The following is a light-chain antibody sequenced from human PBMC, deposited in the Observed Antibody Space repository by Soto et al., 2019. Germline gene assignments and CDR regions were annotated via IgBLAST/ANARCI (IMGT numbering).Light chain of an antibody. CDR3: QQSYSTPIT. CDR2: PAS. CDR1: QDIGTW. Sequence: DIQMTQSPSSVSASIGDRVIITCRASQDIGTWLAWYQQKPGQVPNLLMYPASSLQSGVPSRFSGSGSGTDFTLTISSLQPEDFATYYCQQSYSTPITFGPGTKVDIK. J-gene: IGKJ3*01. V-gene: IGKV1-12*01.